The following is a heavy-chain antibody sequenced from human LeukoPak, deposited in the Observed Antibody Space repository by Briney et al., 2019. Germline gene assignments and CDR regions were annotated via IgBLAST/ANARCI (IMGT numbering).Heavy chain of an antibody. Sequence: GGSLRLSCAASGFSVSDNYMTWVRQAPGKGLEWVSVMYSGGTAYYAGSVKGRFTISRNNSKNTVYLQMNSLRVEDTAVYYCVRDLYRQQRGVHYYFYYGMDVWGQGTTVTVSS. CDR2: MYSGGTA. D-gene: IGHD3-10*01. CDR1: GFSVSDNY. J-gene: IGHJ6*02. CDR3: VRDLYRQQRGVHYYFYYGMDV. V-gene: IGHV3-53*04.